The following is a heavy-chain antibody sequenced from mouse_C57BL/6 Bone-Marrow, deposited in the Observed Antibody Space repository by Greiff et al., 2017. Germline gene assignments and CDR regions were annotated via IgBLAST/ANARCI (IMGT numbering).Heavy chain of an antibody. J-gene: IGHJ4*01. CDR2: ISDGGSYT. CDR1: GFTFSSYA. D-gene: IGHD2-3*01. Sequence: EVKLMESGGGLVKPGGSLKLSCAASGFTFSSYAMSWVRQTPEKRLEWVATISDGGSYTYYPDNVKGRFTISRDNAKNNLYLQMSHLKSEDTAMYYCAGGWLLRGYAMDYWGQGTSVTVSS. CDR3: AGGWLLRGYAMDY. V-gene: IGHV5-4*03.